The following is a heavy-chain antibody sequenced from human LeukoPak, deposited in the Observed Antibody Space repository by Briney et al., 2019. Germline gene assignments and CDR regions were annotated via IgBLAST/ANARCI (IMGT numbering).Heavy chain of an antibody. Sequence: SQTLSLTCTVSGGSISSGSYYWSWIRQPAGKGLEWIGRIYTSGSTNYNPSLKSRVTMSVDTSKNQFSLKLSSVTAADTAVYYCARDPPAWFGELTADAFDIWGQGTMVTVSS. V-gene: IGHV4-61*02. J-gene: IGHJ3*02. CDR2: IYTSGST. CDR1: GGSISSGSYY. D-gene: IGHD3-10*01. CDR3: ARDPPAWFGELTADAFDI.